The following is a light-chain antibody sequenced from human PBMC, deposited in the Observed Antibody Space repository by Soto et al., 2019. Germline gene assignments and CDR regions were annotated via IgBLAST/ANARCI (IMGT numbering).Light chain of an antibody. V-gene: IGKV1-5*03. CDR1: QCISSW. CDR3: QHYRTYPWA. CDR2: KAS. Sequence: DIQMTQSPSALSVSVGDRVTITCRASQCISSWLAWYQQKPGKAPKVLIYKASSLESGVPSRFSGSGSGTEFTLNISSLQPDDFATYYCQHYRTYPWAFGQGTKVEI. J-gene: IGKJ1*01.